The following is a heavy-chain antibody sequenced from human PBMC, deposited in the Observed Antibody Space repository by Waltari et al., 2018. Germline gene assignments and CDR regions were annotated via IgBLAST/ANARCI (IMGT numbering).Heavy chain of an antibody. D-gene: IGHD3-3*01. Sequence: QVQLQESGPGLVKPSETLSLTCPVSGGSINNYYWNWIRRPPGKELEWIGYIAYNGRTNYNPSLKSRLTISVDTSKTKFSLKLSSVTAADTAVYYCARSYDYWSGYPVDYWGQGILVTVSS. CDR3: ARSYDYWSGYPVDY. J-gene: IGHJ4*02. V-gene: IGHV4-59*01. CDR1: GGSINNYY. CDR2: IAYNGRT.